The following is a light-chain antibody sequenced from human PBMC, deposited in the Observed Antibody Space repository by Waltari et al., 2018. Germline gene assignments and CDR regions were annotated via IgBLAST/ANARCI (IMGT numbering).Light chain of an antibody. V-gene: IGLV1-47*01. CDR1: RSNGGNNY. CDR3: AAWDDSLSGRV. CDR2: RNN. Sequence: QSVLTQPPSASGTPGQRVTISCSGSRSNGGNNYVNWYQQLPGTAPKLLIYRNNQRPSGVPDRFSGSKSGTSASLAISGLRSEDEADYYCAAWDDSLSGRVFGGGTKVTVL. J-gene: IGLJ3*02.